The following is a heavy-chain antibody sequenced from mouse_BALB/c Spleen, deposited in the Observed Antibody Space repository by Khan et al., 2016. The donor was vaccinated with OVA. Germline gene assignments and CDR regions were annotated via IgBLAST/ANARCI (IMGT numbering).Heavy chain of an antibody. D-gene: IGHD2-14*01. CDR3: VRDGAYHRNDGWFAY. CDR1: GYTFTSYT. Sequence: QVQLQQSGAELARPGASLKMSCKASGYTFTSYTIHWIKLGPGKDLEWIGYINPSNGYTNYNQKFKDKATLTADKSSTTAYMQLSSLTSVDSAVYNCVRDGAYHRNDGWFAYWGQGTLVTVSA. V-gene: IGHV1-4*01. CDR2: INPSNGYT. J-gene: IGHJ3*01.